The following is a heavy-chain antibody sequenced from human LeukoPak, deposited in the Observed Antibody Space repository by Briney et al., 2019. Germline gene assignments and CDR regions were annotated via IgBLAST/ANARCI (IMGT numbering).Heavy chain of an antibody. Sequence: PSETLSLTCTVSGGSISSSSYYWGWIRQPPGKGLEWIGSIYYSGSTYYNPSLKSRVTISVDTSKNQFSLKLSSVTAADTAVYYCARLPGVASLWFGELTYYYYYYMDVWGKGTTVTISS. CDR3: ARLPGVASLWFGELTYYYYYYMDV. CDR2: IYYSGST. CDR1: GGSISSSSYY. J-gene: IGHJ6*03. V-gene: IGHV4-39*07. D-gene: IGHD3-10*01.